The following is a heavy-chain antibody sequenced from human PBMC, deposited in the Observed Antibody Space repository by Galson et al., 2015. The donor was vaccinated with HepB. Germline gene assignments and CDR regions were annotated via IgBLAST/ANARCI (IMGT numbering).Heavy chain of an antibody. CDR2: IWYDGSLK. D-gene: IGHD1-14*01. J-gene: IGHJ5*02. CDR1: GFTFSSQG. CDR3: ARGSDKNLNWFDP. Sequence: SLRLSCAGSGFTFSSQGIHWVRQAPGKGPEWMAVIWYDGSLKYYADSAKGRFTISRDNPKNTVYLQMNSLRAEDTAVYYWARGSDKNLNWFDPWGQGTLVTVSS. V-gene: IGHV3-33*01.